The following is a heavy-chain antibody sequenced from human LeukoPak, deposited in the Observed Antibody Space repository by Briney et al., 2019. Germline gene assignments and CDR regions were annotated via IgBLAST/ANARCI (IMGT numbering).Heavy chain of an antibody. D-gene: IGHD6-6*01. J-gene: IGHJ3*02. Sequence: ASVKVSCKASGYTFTSYGISWVRQAPGQGLEWMGWISAYNGKTNYAQKLQGRVTMTTDTSTSTAYMELRSLRSDDTAVFYCAREHGVWFTIAAPLDAFDIWGQGTMVTVSS. CDR2: ISAYNGKT. CDR1: GYTFTSYG. CDR3: AREHGVWFTIAAPLDAFDI. V-gene: IGHV1-18*01.